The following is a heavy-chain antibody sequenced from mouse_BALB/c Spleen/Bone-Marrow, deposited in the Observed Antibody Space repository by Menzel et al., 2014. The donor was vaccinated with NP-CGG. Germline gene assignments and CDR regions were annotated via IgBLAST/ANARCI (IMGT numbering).Heavy chain of an antibody. CDR1: GFDFSRYW. CDR2: INPHSSTI. CDR3: ARLNYYGNLFV. D-gene: IGHD1-1*01. J-gene: IGHJ1*01. Sequence: DVMLVESGGGLVQPGGSLKLSCAASGFDFSRYWMSWVRQAPGKGLEWIGEINPHSSTINYTPSLKDKFIIPRDNAKNTLYLQMSKVRSEDTALYYCARLNYYGNLFVWGAGTTVTVSS. V-gene: IGHV4-1*02.